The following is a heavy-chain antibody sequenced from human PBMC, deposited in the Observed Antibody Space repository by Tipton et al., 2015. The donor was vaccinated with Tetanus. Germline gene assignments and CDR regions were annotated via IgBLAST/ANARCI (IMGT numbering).Heavy chain of an antibody. D-gene: IGHD2-15*01. CDR2: SWYDGTDK. CDR3: AREADCSGGSCFSGDFDN. Sequence: SLRLSCAASGFIFSSYGIHWVRRAPGKGLEWVAVSWYDGTDKYYADFVKGRFTISRDNSKNTLYLQMNSLRAEDTAVYYCAREADCSGGSCFSGDFDNWGQGTQVTVSS. CDR1: GFIFSSYG. V-gene: IGHV3-33*01. J-gene: IGHJ4*02.